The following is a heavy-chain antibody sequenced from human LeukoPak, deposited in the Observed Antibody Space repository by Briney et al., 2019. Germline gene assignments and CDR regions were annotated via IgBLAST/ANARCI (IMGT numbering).Heavy chain of an antibody. V-gene: IGHV1-46*01. CDR1: GYTLTSYY. CDR3: ARTPPNWGADY. Sequence: ASVKVSCKASGYTLTSYYLHWVRQAPGQGLEWMAIINPSGGSTSHAQKFQGRVTMTRDTSASTVYLELSSLKSEDTAVYYCARTPPNWGADYWGQGTLVTVSS. J-gene: IGHJ4*02. CDR2: INPSGGST. D-gene: IGHD7-27*01.